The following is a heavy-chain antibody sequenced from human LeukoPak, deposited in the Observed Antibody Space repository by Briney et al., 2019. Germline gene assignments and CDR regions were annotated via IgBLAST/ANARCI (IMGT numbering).Heavy chain of an antibody. CDR1: GGSFTDYY. J-gene: IGHJ4*02. CDR2: IIHGGSA. CDR3: ARGGRSGRSDFEF. V-gene: IGHV4-34*01. D-gene: IGHD6-19*01. Sequence: SETLSLTCAVYGGSFTDYYWSWLRQAPGRGLEWIGEIIHGGSATYNPSLRSRVTISTDASKDQFFLRLHSVTAADTAVYYCARGGRSGRSDFEFWGQGTLVTVST.